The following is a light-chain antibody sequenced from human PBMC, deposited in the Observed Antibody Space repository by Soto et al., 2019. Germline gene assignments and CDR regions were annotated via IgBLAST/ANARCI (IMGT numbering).Light chain of an antibody. CDR2: GTS. CDR1: RGIASF. J-gene: IGKJ4*01. CDR3: QQLEDFVT. Sequence: DIQLTQSPSFLSASVGDRVTITCRAARGIASFVAWYQQKPGKAPKFLMHGTSTSQPGVPSRFSGSGSGTEFTLTISSLQPGDFATCFCQQLEDFVTFGGGTKVEIK. V-gene: IGKV1-9*01.